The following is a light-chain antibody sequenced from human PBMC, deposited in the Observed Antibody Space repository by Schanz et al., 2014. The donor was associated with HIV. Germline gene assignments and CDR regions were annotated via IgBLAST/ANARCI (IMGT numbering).Light chain of an antibody. V-gene: IGLV2-14*03. Sequence: QSALTQPASVSGSPGQSITISCTGTSSDVGADNSVSWYQQHPGKAPKLMIYDVSNRPSGVSNRFSGSKSGNTASLTISGLQAEDEADYYCSSYTRVFGGGTKLTVL. J-gene: IGLJ3*02. CDR3: SSYTRV. CDR2: DVS. CDR1: SSDVGADNS.